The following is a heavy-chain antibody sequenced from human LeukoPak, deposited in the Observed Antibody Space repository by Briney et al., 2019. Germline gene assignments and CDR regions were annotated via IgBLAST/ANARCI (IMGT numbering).Heavy chain of an antibody. CDR1: GFTFSSYA. CDR3: AKVLWFGESAQNFDY. CDR2: ISGSGGST. D-gene: IGHD3-10*01. V-gene: IGHV3-23*01. Sequence: GGSLRLSCAASGFTFSSYAMSWVRQAPGKGLEWGSAISGSGGSTYYADSVKGRFTISRDNSKNTLYLQMNSLRAEDTAVYYCAKVLWFGESAQNFDYWGQGTLVTVSS. J-gene: IGHJ4*02.